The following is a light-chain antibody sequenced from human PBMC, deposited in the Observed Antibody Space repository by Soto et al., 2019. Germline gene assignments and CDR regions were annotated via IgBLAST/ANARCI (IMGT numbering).Light chain of an antibody. CDR3: CSYGDSDTDV. CDR2: DVR. CDR1: SSDVGAYDS. Sequence: QSALTQPRSVSGSPGQSVTISCTGTSSDVGAYDSVSWYQQHPDKAPKLIIYDVRQRPSGIPDRFSGFKSGNTASLTISGLQPEDEGDYYFCCSYGDSDTDVFGSGTKLTVL. V-gene: IGLV2-11*01. J-gene: IGLJ1*01.